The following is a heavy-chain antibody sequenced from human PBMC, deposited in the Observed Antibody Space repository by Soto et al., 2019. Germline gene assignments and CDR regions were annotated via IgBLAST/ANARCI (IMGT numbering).Heavy chain of an antibody. V-gene: IGHV3-23*01. CDR3: AKEVSLGSTVDLGY. D-gene: IGHD7-27*01. CDR2: ISGSGGST. J-gene: IGHJ4*02. Sequence: GGSLRLSCAASGFTFIIFAMSWVRQSPGKGLEWVSTISGSGGSTYYADAVKGRLTISRDNSMGTLYLQMKSLRVEDTAIYYCAKEVSLGSTVDLGYWGQGALVTVSS. CDR1: GFTFIIFA.